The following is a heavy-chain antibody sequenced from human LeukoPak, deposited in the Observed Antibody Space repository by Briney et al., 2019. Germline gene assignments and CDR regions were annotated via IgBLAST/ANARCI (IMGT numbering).Heavy chain of an antibody. CDR2: IYSGGST. J-gene: IGHJ6*03. V-gene: IGHV3-53*01. Sequence: PGGSVRLSCAASGFTVSSNYMSWVRQAPGKGLEWVSVIYSGGSTYYADSVKGRFTISRDNSKNTLYLQMNSLRAEDTAVYYCASGSGSYRTPYYYMDVWGTGTTVTVSS. CDR3: ASGSGSYRTPYYYMDV. CDR1: GFTVSSNY. D-gene: IGHD3-10*01.